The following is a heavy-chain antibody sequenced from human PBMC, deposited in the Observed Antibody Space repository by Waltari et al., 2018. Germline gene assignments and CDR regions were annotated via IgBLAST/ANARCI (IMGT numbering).Heavy chain of an antibody. D-gene: IGHD4-17*01. Sequence: QVQLVQSGAEVKKPGASVKVSCKASGYTFTSHAINWVRQATAHGLEWMGWINPNIGNTGYAQKFQGRVTITRNTSISTAYMALSILRSEDTAVYYCARTTVTTTGAGYYYYMDVWGKGTTVTVSS. V-gene: IGHV1-8*03. CDR3: ARTTVTTTGAGYYYYMDV. J-gene: IGHJ6*03. CDR2: INPNIGNT. CDR1: GYTFTSHA.